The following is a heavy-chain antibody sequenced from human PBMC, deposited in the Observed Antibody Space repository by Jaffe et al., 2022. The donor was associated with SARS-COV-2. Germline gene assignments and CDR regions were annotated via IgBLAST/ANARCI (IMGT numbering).Heavy chain of an antibody. V-gene: IGHV3-74*01. CDR2: INSDGSST. Sequence: EVQLVESGGGLVQPGGSLRLSCAASGFTFSSYWMHWVRQAPGKGLVWVSRINSDGSSTSYADSVKGRFTISRDNAKNTLYLQMNSLRAEDTAVYYCARDWRRDGYKTKEGDAFDIWGQGTMVTVSS. D-gene: IGHD5-12*01. CDR3: ARDWRRDGYKTKEGDAFDI. J-gene: IGHJ3*02. CDR1: GFTFSSYW.